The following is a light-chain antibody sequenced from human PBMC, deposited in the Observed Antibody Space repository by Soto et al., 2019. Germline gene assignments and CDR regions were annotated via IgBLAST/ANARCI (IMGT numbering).Light chain of an antibody. CDR1: QSVSSS. V-gene: IGKV3-15*01. J-gene: IGKJ3*01. CDR3: KPYKNPPPCT. Sequence: EIVMTQSPATLYVSPGERVTLSCRASQSVSSSLAWYQQKPGQAPRLLIYGASTKATGIPARFSGSESSTKFTLIIVRLQSETVAAYYCKPYKNPPPCTFSPGKKGDIK. CDR2: GAS.